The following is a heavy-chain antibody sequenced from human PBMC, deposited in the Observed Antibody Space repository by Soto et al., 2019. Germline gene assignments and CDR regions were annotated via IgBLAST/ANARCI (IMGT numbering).Heavy chain of an antibody. CDR1: GGSLSSYY. D-gene: IGHD6-6*01. V-gene: IGHV4-59*01. Sequence: SETLSLTCTVSGGSLSSYYWSWIRQPPGKGLEWIGYIYYSGSTNYNPSLKSRVTISVDTSKNQFSLKLSSVTAADTAVYYCALSSSGRYYYYMDVWGKGTTVTVSS. J-gene: IGHJ6*03. CDR2: IYYSGST. CDR3: ALSSSGRYYYYMDV.